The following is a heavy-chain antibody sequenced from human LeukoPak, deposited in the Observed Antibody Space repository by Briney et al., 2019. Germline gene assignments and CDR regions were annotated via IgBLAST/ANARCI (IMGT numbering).Heavy chain of an antibody. J-gene: IGHJ4*02. CDR3: AKAGYSSSWSRKYYFDY. CDR1: GFTFSNYA. V-gene: IGHV3-23*01. Sequence: GGSLRLSCAASGFTFSNYAMSWVRQAPGKGLEWVSAISGSGGSTYYADSVKGRFTISRDNSKNTLYLQMNSLRAEDTAVYYCAKAGYSSSWSRKYYFDYWGQGTLVTVSS. D-gene: IGHD6-13*01. CDR2: ISGSGGST.